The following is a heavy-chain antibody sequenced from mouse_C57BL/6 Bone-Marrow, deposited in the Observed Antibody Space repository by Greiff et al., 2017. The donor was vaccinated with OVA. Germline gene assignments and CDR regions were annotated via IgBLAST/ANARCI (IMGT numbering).Heavy chain of an antibody. Sequence: QVQLQQPGAELVKPGASVKMSCKASGYTFTSYWITWAKQRPGQGLEWIGDVYPGSGRTNYNEKFKSKATLTVDTSSSTAYMQLSSLTSEDSAVYYCARSGITTVEGDFAMDNWGQGTSVTVSS. V-gene: IGHV1-55*01. CDR2: VYPGSGRT. D-gene: IGHD1-1*01. CDR3: ARSGITTVEGDFAMDN. J-gene: IGHJ4*01. CDR1: GYTFTSYW.